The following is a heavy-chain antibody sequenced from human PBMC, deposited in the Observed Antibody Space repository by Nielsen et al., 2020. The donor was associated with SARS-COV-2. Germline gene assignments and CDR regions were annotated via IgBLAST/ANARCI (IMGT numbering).Heavy chain of an antibody. V-gene: IGHV3-30*02. Sequence: GGSLRLSCAASGFTFSSYGMHWVRQAPGKGLEWVAVIWYDGSNKYYADSVKGRFTISRDNSKNTLYLQMNSLRAEDTAVYYCATPRPSYYYDSSGYGWGMDVWGQGTTVTVSS. CDR1: GFTFSSYG. CDR3: ATPRPSYYYDSSGYGWGMDV. CDR2: IWYDGSNK. J-gene: IGHJ6*02. D-gene: IGHD3-22*01.